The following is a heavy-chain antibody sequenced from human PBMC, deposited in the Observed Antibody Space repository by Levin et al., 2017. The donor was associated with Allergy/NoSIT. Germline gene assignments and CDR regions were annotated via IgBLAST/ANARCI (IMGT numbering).Heavy chain of an antibody. V-gene: IGHV3-23*01. CDR1: GFTFSSYA. CDR3: AKGKRAVAYFRGSFDY. D-gene: IGHD6-19*01. J-gene: IGHJ4*02. Sequence: GESLKISCAASGFTFSSYAMSWVRQAPGKGLEWVSAISGSGGSTYYADSVKGRFTISRDNSKNTLYLQMNSLRAEDTAVYYCAKGKRAVAYFRGSFDYWGQGTLVTVSS. CDR2: ISGSGGST.